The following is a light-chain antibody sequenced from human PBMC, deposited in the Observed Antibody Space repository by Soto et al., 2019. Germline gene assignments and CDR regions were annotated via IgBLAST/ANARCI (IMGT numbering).Light chain of an antibody. J-gene: IGKJ1*01. Sequence: EIVLTQSPATLSASPGERATLSCRASQSVGNYLAWYQLKPGQPPRLLIYDASTRATGIPSRFSGSGSGTEFTLTLSSLKCEDFAVYYCQQYDNWHRTFGQGTKVDIK. CDR1: QSVGNY. CDR2: DAS. CDR3: QQYDNWHRT. V-gene: IGKV3-15*01.